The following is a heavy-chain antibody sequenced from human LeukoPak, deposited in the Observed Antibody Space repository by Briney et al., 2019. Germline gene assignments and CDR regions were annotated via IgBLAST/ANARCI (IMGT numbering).Heavy chain of an antibody. Sequence: GGSLRLSCATSGFTVSSNYMSWVRQAPGKGLEWVSVIYSGGSTYYADSVKGRFTISRDNSKNTLYLQMNSLRAEDTAVYYCARVGGVDTAMVDYWGQGTLVTVSS. CDR1: GFTVSSNY. CDR2: IYSGGST. CDR3: ARVGGVDTAMVDY. V-gene: IGHV3-66*01. D-gene: IGHD5-18*01. J-gene: IGHJ4*02.